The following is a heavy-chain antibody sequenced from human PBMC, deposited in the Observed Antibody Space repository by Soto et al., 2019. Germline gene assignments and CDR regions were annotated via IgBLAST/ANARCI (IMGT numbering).Heavy chain of an antibody. CDR3: ASGPTLRNTCSGGSCYSKGVFDY. Sequence: SETLSLTCTVSGGSISSSSYYWGWIRQPPGKGLEWIGSIYYSGSTYYNPSLKSRVTISVDTSKNQFSLKLSSVTAADTAVYYCASGPTLRNTCSGGSCYSKGVFDYWGQGTLVTVSS. D-gene: IGHD2-15*01. CDR1: GGSISSSSYY. J-gene: IGHJ4*02. V-gene: IGHV4-39*01. CDR2: IYYSGST.